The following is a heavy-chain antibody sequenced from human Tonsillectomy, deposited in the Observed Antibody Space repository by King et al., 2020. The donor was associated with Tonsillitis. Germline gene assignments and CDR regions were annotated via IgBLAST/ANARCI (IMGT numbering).Heavy chain of an antibody. V-gene: IGHV3-21*01. D-gene: IGHD2-15*01. CDR3: ARDSCSGGSCYAPAYYFDY. CDR2: ISSSSSYI. Sequence: VQLVESGGGLVKPGGSLRLSCAASGFTFSSYSMNWVRQAPGKGLEWVSSISSSSSYIYYADSVKGRFTISRDNAKNSLYLQMNSLRAEDTAVYYCARDSCSGGSCYAPAYYFDYWGQGTLVTVSS. J-gene: IGHJ4*02. CDR1: GFTFSSYS.